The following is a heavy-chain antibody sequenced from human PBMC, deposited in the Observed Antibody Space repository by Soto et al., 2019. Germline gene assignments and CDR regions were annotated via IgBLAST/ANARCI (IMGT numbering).Heavy chain of an antibody. CDR1: GFTFSSYW. CDR3: ASPLGELSLYAFDI. J-gene: IGHJ3*02. V-gene: IGHV3-7*01. Sequence: GGSLRLSCAASGFTFSSYWMSWVRQAPGKGLEWVANIKQDGSEKYYVDSVKGRFTISRDNAKNSLYLQMNSLRAEDTAVYYCASPLGELSLYAFDIWGQGTMVTVSS. D-gene: IGHD3-16*02. CDR2: IKQDGSEK.